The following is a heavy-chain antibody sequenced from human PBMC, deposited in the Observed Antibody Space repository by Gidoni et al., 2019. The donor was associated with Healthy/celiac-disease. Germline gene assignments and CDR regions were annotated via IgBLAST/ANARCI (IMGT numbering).Heavy chain of an antibody. V-gene: IGHV4-39*01. CDR2: IYYSGST. J-gene: IGHJ4*02. CDR1: GGSISSSSYY. CDR3: ARRLIKSGYSY. D-gene: IGHD3-22*01. Sequence: QLQLQESGPGLVKPSETLSLTCTVSGGSISSSSYYWGWIRQPPGKGLEWIGSIYYSGSTYYNPSLKSRVTISVDTSKNQFSLKLSSVTAADTAVYYCARRLIKSGYSYWGQGTLVTVSS.